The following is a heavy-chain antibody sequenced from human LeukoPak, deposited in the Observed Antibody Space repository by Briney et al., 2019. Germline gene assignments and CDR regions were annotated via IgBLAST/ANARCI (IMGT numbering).Heavy chain of an antibody. CDR3: ARGCNDFWSGYYRGGNWFDP. J-gene: IGHJ5*02. Sequence: ASVKVSCKASGYTFTSYYMHWVRQAPGQGLEWMGIINPSGGSTSYAQKFQGRVTVTRDTSTSTVYMELSSLRSEDTAVYYCARGCNDFWSGYYRGGNWFDPWGRGTLVTVSS. D-gene: IGHD3-3*01. CDR2: INPSGGST. V-gene: IGHV1-46*01. CDR1: GYTFTSYY.